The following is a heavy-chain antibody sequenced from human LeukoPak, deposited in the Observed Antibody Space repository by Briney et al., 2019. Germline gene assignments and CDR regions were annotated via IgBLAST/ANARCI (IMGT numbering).Heavy chain of an antibody. CDR2: TSGSGTTI. Sequence: GGSLRLSCAASGFTFSSYEMSWVRQAPGKGLEWISHTSGSGTTIYYGDSVKGRFTISRDNAKNSLYLQMNSLRAEDTAIYYCAREGSSSCYDSCNWFDPWGQGTLVTVPS. D-gene: IGHD2-2*01. CDR1: GFTFSSYE. CDR3: AREGSSSCYDSCNWFDP. V-gene: IGHV3-48*03. J-gene: IGHJ5*02.